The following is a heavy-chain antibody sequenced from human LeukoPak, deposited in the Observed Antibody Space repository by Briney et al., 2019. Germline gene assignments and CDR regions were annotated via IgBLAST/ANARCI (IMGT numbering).Heavy chain of an antibody. Sequence: ASVKVSCKASGYTFTSYDINWVRQATGQGLEWMGWMNPNSGNTGYAQKFQGRVTMTRNTSISTAYMELSSLRSEDTAVYYCARTLRYFDWLLFDYYYMDVWGKGTTVTISS. CDR3: ARTLRYFDWLLFDYYYMDV. V-gene: IGHV1-8*01. CDR2: MNPNSGNT. J-gene: IGHJ6*03. CDR1: GYTFTSYD. D-gene: IGHD3-9*01.